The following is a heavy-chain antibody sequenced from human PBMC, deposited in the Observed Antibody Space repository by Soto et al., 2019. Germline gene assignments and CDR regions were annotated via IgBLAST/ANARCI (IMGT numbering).Heavy chain of an antibody. J-gene: IGHJ4*02. V-gene: IGHV5-51*01. CDR2: IYPGDSDT. CDR1: GYTFTSYW. Sequence: GESLKISCKGSGYTFTSYWIGWVRQMPGKGLEWMGIIYPGDSDTRYSPSFQGQVTISADKSISTAYLQWSSLKASDTAMYYCVTLSGCSNGVCYRFDYSGQGALVTVYS. CDR3: VTLSGCSNGVCYRFDY. D-gene: IGHD2-8*01.